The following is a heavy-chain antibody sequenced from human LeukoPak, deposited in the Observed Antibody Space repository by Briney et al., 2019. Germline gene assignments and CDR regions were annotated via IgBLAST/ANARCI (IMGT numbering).Heavy chain of an antibody. J-gene: IGHJ4*02. CDR2: IYSTGKN. V-gene: IGHV4-4*08. CDR3: VRRDTGWNYFDY. D-gene: IGHD6-19*01. CDR1: GGSINSHY. Sequence: SETLSLTCAVSGGSINSHYWGSIRQPPGKGLQWIGDIYSTGKNNYNPSLKSRVTISLDTSKSHLSLNLTSVLAADTAIYYCVRRDTGWNYFDYWGQGILVTVSS.